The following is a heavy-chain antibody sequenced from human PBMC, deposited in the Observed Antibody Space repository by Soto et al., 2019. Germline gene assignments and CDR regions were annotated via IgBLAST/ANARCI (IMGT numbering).Heavy chain of an antibody. CDR3: ARAWTRYYYGMDV. V-gene: IGHV4-34*01. D-gene: IGHD1-1*01. CDR2: INHSGST. Sequence: SETLSLTCAVYGGSFSGYYWSWIRQPPGKGLEWIGEINHSGSTNYNPSLKSRVTISVDTSKNQFSLKLSSVTAADTAVYYCARAWTRYYYGMDVWGQGTTVTVSS. J-gene: IGHJ6*02. CDR1: GGSFSGYY.